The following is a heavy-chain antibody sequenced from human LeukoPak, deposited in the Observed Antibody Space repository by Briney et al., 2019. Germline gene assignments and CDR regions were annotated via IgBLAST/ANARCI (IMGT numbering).Heavy chain of an antibody. J-gene: IGHJ3*02. Sequence: ASATVSCKASGYTFTGYFMHWVRQAPGQGLEWMGWINPNSGDTNYAQKFQGRVTMTRDTSITTAYMELSRLRSDDTAVYYCARDNIWGQGTMVTVSS. V-gene: IGHV1-2*02. CDR2: INPNSGDT. CDR1: GYTFTGYF. CDR3: ARDNI.